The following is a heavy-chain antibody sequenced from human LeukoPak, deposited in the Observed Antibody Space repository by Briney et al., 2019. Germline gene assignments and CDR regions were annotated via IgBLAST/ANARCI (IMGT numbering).Heavy chain of an antibody. J-gene: IGHJ4*02. CDR3: ARVWVYLDY. V-gene: IGHV3-48*03. D-gene: IGHD3-10*01. CDR2: ISSSGSTI. Sequence: GGSLRLSCAASGFTFSSYEMNWVRQAPGKGLEWVSYISSSGSTIYYADSVKGRFTIPRDNAKNSLYLQMNSLRAEDTAVYYCARVWVYLDYWGQGTLVTVSS. CDR1: GFTFSSYE.